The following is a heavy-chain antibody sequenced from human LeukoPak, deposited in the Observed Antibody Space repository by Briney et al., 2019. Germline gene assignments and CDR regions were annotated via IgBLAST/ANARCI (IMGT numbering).Heavy chain of an antibody. CDR3: ARRAACSGGVRYSHFDS. CDR1: GFTFSSYE. D-gene: IGHD2-15*01. CDR2: IGGGGGPI. Sequence: GGSLRLSCAASGFTFSSYEMIWVRQAPGKGLEWLSYIGGGGGPIYYADSVRGRFTVSRDNAKNSLYLQINTLRADDMAVYYCARRAACSGGVRYSHFDSWGQGALVTVSS. V-gene: IGHV3-48*03. J-gene: IGHJ4*02.